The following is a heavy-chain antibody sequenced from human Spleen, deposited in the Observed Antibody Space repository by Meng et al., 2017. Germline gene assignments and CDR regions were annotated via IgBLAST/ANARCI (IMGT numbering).Heavy chain of an antibody. D-gene: IGHD3-10*01. CDR2: INAGDGNT. V-gene: IGHV1-3*01. CDR3: AKDYFGSGSFNP. CDR1: GDTFSGYA. Sequence: HVQVGQFGAGVKRPGASGKISCKASGDTFSGYAMHWVRQATGQRLEWMGWINAGDGNTKYSRKFQGRVTITRDTSASTAYMEMSSLRSEDTAVYYCAKDYFGSGSFNPWGQGTLVTVSS. J-gene: IGHJ5*02.